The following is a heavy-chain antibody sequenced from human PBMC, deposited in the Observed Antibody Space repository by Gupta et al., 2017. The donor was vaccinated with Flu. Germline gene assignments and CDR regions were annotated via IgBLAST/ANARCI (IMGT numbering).Heavy chain of an antibody. CDR1: GYTFTGYY. Sequence: QVQLVQSGAEVKKPGASVKVSCKASGYTFTGYYMHWVRQAPGQGLEWMGWINPNSGGTNEAQKFQGRVTMTRDTSISTAYMELSRLRSDDTAVYYCARVLMYYYDRQDPDNWFDPWGQGTLVTVSS. CDR3: ARVLMYYYDRQDPDNWFDP. D-gene: IGHD3-22*01. J-gene: IGHJ5*02. V-gene: IGHV1-2*02. CDR2: INPNSGGT.